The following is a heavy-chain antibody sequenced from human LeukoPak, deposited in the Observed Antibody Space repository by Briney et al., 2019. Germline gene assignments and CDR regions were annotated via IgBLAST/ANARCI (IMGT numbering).Heavy chain of an antibody. CDR1: GGSFSGYY. CDR2: INHSGST. CDR3: AREPQWNDAFDI. D-gene: IGHD6-19*01. V-gene: IGHV4-34*01. J-gene: IGHJ3*02. Sequence: SETLSLTCAVYGGSFSGYYWSWIRQPPGKGLEWIGEINHSGSTNYNPSFKSRVTISVDTSKNQFSLKLSSVTAADTAVYYCAREPQWNDAFDIWGQGTMVTVSS.